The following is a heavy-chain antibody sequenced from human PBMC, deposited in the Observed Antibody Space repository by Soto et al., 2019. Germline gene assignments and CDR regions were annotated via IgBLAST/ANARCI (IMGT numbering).Heavy chain of an antibody. Sequence: PGECLKISCKGCGYSFTTYWRAWVRQMPGKGLEWMGSIHPGEADTRYSPSFQGQVTISADRSITTAYLQWSSLKASDTAIYYCARHEATYYNFYGMDVWGRGTTVTVSS. CDR3: ARHEATYYNFYGMDV. V-gene: IGHV5-51*01. J-gene: IGHJ6*02. CDR1: GYSFTTYW. CDR2: IHPGEADT.